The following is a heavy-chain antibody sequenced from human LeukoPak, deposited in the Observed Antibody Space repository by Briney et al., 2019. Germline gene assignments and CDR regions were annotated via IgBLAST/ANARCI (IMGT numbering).Heavy chain of an antibody. CDR1: GYTFTGYY. Sequence: GASVKVSCKASGYTFTGYYMHWVRQAPGQGLEWMGWINPNSGGTNYAQKFQGRVTMTRDTSISTAYMELSRLRSDDTAVYYCARDMVRGVFPLDYWGQGTLVTVSS. J-gene: IGHJ4*02. V-gene: IGHV1-2*02. CDR2: INPNSGGT. CDR3: ARDMVRGVFPLDY. D-gene: IGHD3-10*01.